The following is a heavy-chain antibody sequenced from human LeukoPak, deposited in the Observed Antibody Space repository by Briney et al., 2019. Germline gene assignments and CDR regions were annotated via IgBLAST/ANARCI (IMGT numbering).Heavy chain of an antibody. V-gene: IGHV3-23*01. CDR3: AKAPYSYGFFDY. D-gene: IGHD5-18*01. CDR1: GFTFSSYA. Sequence: GGSLRLSCAASGFTFSSYAMSWVRQAPGKGLEWVSAISGSGGSTYYADSVKGRFTISRDNSKNSLYLQMNSLRAEDTAVYYCAKAPYSYGFFDYWGQGTLVTVSS. J-gene: IGHJ4*02. CDR2: ISGSGGST.